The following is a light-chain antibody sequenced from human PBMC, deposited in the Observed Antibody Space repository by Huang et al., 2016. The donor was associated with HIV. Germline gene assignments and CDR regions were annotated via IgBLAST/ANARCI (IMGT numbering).Light chain of an antibody. CDR2: ETF. J-gene: IGKJ2*01. V-gene: IGKV3-15*01. CDR1: LGIGNI. CDR3: QQYHEWPRT. Sequence: ERVLTQSPRNLSFPPGERATLSYRTSLGIGNILAWYQLKPCQAPRLLIYETFIRASCIPARFSGGGSEIDFTLTISGLQSEDSAVYYCQQYHEWPRTFGQGTRVEIK.